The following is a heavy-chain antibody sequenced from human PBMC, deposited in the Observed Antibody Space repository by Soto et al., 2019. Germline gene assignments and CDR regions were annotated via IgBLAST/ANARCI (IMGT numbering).Heavy chain of an antibody. CDR3: ARGGVSTRTFDY. CDR1: GYNFAGYW. Sequence: GESLKISCKGSGYNFAGYWIAWVRQMPGKGLELMGIIYPSDSDTRYRPSFQGQVAISADKSISSAYLQWSSLRASDTAMYYCARGGVSTRTFDYWGQGTPVTVSS. D-gene: IGHD3-3*01. CDR2: IYPSDSDT. V-gene: IGHV5-51*01. J-gene: IGHJ4*02.